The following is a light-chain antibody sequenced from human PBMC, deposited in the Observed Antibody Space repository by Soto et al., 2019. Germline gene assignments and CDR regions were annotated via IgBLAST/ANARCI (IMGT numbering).Light chain of an antibody. CDR1: SSNIGSNT. J-gene: IGLJ3*02. CDR2: SDS. Sequence: QLVLTQPPSVSGTPGQRVTISCSGSSSNIGSNTVNWYQQLPGTAPKLLIYSDSQRPSGVPDRFSGSKSGTSASLAITGLQSEDEADYYCAGWDDSLDGPMVFGGGTKVTVL. V-gene: IGLV1-44*01. CDR3: AGWDDSLDGPMV.